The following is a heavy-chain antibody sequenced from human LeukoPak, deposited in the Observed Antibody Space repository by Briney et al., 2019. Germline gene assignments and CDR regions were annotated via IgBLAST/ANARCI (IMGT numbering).Heavy chain of an antibody. Sequence: GGFLRLSCAASGFTFSSYWMHWVRQVPGKGLVWVSRINSDGSSTRYADSVKGRFTISRDNAKNTLYLQMNSLRAEDTAVYYCARDTPGYSSSWDNWFGPWGQGTLVTVSS. CDR2: INSDGSST. CDR1: GFTFSSYW. D-gene: IGHD6-13*01. CDR3: ARDTPGYSSSWDNWFGP. V-gene: IGHV3-74*01. J-gene: IGHJ5*02.